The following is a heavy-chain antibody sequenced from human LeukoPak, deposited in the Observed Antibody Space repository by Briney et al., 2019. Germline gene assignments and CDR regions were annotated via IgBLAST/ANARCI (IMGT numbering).Heavy chain of an antibody. V-gene: IGHV4-34*01. CDR1: GFTFTTYW. J-gene: IGHJ6*02. CDR2: INHSGST. CDR3: ARGKYSYGYSYRSYGMDV. D-gene: IGHD5-18*01. Sequence: GSLRLSCAASGFTFTTYWMTWIRQPPGKGLEWIGEINHSGSTNYNPSLKSRVTISVDTSKNQFSLKLSSVTAADTAVYYCARGKYSYGYSYRSYGMDVWGQGTTVTVSS.